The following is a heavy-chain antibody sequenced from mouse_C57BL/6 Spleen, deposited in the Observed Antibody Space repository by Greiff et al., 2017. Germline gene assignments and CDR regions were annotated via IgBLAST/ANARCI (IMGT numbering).Heavy chain of an antibody. Sequence: EVKVEESGGGLVKPGGSLKLSCAASGFTFSSYTMSWVRQTPEKRLEWVATISGGGGNTYYPASVKGRFTISRDNSKNTLYLQMSSLRSEDTAVCYCARQGTGAWFAYWGQGTLVTVSA. D-gene: IGHD3-3*01. V-gene: IGHV5-9*04. CDR3: ARQGTGAWFAY. J-gene: IGHJ3*01. CDR2: ISGGGGNT. CDR1: GFTFSSYT.